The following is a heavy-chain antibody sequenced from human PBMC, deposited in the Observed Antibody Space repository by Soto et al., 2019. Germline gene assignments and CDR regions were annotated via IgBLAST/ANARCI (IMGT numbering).Heavy chain of an antibody. Sequence: PGESLKISCKGSGYSFSDYWIAWVRQMPGKGLEWMGIIHPGDSDTRYSPSFEGQVTISADKSISTAYLQWSSLKASDTALYYCARSSESISSSGLTPWGKGTLVTVSS. CDR1: GYSFSDYW. CDR2: IHPGDSDT. J-gene: IGHJ5*02. CDR3: ARSSESISSSGLTP. D-gene: IGHD6-6*01. V-gene: IGHV5-51*01.